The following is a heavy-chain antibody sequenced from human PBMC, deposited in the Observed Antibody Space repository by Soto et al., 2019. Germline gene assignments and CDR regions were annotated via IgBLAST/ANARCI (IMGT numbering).Heavy chain of an antibody. CDR2: IYTSGST. CDR1: GGSISSYY. V-gene: IGHV4-4*07. D-gene: IGHD6-13*01. Sequence: QVQLQESGPGLVKPSETLSLTCTVSGGSISSYYWSWIRQPAGKGLEWIGRIYTSGSTNYNPSLKSRVTMSVDTSKNQFSLKLSSVTAADTAVYYCARGAIRHGRIAAEDYWGQGTLVTVSS. CDR3: ARGAIRHGRIAAEDY. J-gene: IGHJ4*02.